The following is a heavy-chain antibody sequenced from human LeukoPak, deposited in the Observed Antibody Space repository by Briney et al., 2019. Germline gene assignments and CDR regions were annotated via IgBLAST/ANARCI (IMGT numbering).Heavy chain of an antibody. J-gene: IGHJ4*02. CDR2: INPNTGGT. Sequence: ASVKVSCKTSGDTFSGSYIHWLRQAPGQGLEWMGWINPNTGGTTYAQRFHGRVTMTSDSSISTAYMELSTLRSDDTAVYSCARGRSGNSVGPGGCFDLWGQGTLVTVSS. CDR3: ARGRSGNSVGPGGCFDL. D-gene: IGHD5/OR15-5a*01. CDR1: GDTFSGSY. V-gene: IGHV1-2*02.